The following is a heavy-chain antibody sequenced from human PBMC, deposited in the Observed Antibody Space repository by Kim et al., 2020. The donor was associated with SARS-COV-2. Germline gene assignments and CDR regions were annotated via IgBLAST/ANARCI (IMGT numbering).Heavy chain of an antibody. CDR1: GFTFSNAW. J-gene: IGHJ6*02. D-gene: IGHD1-26*01. Sequence: GGSLRLSCAASGFTFSNAWMSWVRQAPGKGLVWVGRIKSKTDGGTTDYAAPVKGRFTISRDDSKNTLYLQMNSLKTEDTAVYYCTTGLGLLYYYGMDVWGQGTTVTVSS. CDR2: IKSKTDGGTT. V-gene: IGHV3-15*01. CDR3: TTGLGLLYYYGMDV.